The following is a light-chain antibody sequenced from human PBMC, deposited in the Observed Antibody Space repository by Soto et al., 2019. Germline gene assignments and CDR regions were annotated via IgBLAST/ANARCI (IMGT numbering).Light chain of an antibody. CDR2: GAY. J-gene: IGKJ5*01. V-gene: IGKV1-27*01. CDR1: QVIGNY. CDR3: QKYNSGLIT. Sequence: DIQMTQSPSSLSASVGDRVTITCRASQVIGNYLAWYQQKPGKVPKLLIYGAYTLQSGVPARFSGSGSGTDFTLTISSLQPEDVAIYYCQKYNSGLITFGHGTRLEIK.